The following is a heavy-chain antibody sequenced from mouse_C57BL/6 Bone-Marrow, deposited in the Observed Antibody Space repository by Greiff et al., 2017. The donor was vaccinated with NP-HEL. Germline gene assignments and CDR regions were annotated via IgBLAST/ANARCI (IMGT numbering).Heavy chain of an antibody. CDR2: IRLKSDNYAT. J-gene: IGHJ2*01. D-gene: IGHD1-1*01. Sequence: DVKLQESGGGLVQPGGSMKLSCVASGFTFSNYWMNWVRQSPEKGLEWVAQIRLKSDNYATHYAESVKGRFTISRADSKSSVYLQMNNLRAEDTGIYYCTGGSSYDYWGQGTTLTVSS. CDR3: TGGSSYDY. CDR1: GFTFSNYW. V-gene: IGHV6-3*01.